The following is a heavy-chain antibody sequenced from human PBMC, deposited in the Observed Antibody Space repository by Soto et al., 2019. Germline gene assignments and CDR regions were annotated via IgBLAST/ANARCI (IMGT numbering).Heavy chain of an antibody. J-gene: IGHJ6*04. V-gene: IGHV4-59*11. D-gene: IGHD3-16*01. CDR2: MYYSGRT. CDR1: GGSMSSLY. Sequence: SETLSLACTVSGGSMSSLYWSWIRQPPGKGLEWIGYMYYSGRTDYNPSLKSRVTISVDTSKRQFSLKLSSMTAADTAVYYCASQPARGRLGYPAVWGKGTTVTVSS. CDR3: ASQPARGRLGYPAV.